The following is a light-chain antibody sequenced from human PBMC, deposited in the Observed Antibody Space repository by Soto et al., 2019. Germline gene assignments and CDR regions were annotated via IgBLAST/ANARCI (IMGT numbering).Light chain of an antibody. CDR1: QSVGSTY. J-gene: IGKJ1*01. V-gene: IGKV3-20*01. CDR3: QHYSNSQWT. Sequence: EIVLTQSPGTLSLSPGERATLSCRPSQSVGSTYLDWYQQKPGQAPTLLIYAASSRATGIPDRFSGSASATHLTLTIARLEPDDFSAYYCQHYSNSQWTFGQGTMAEIK. CDR2: AAS.